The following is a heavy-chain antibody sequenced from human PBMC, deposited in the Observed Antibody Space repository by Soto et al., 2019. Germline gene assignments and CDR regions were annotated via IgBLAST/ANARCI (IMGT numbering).Heavy chain of an antibody. Sequence: SETLSLTCTVSGGSISSYYWSWIRQPPGKGLEWIGYIYYSGSTNYNPSLKSRVTISVDTSKNQFSLKLSSVTAADTAVYYCASFLDTAMSPAYWGQGTLVTVS. CDR1: GGSISSYY. CDR3: ASFLDTAMSPAY. CDR2: IYYSGST. J-gene: IGHJ4*02. V-gene: IGHV4-59*08. D-gene: IGHD5-18*01.